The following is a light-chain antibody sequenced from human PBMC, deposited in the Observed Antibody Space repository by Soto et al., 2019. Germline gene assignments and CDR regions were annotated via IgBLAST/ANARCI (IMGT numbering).Light chain of an antibody. J-gene: IGKJ2*01. Sequence: EIVLTQSPGTLSLSPGERATLSCRASQSVSSSYLAWYQQKPGQAPRLLIYGASSRATGIPDRFSGSGSGTDFTLTINRLAPEDFALYFCQQYGNSPPFTFGQGTKVEIK. CDR3: QQYGNSPPFT. V-gene: IGKV3-20*01. CDR1: QSVSSSY. CDR2: GAS.